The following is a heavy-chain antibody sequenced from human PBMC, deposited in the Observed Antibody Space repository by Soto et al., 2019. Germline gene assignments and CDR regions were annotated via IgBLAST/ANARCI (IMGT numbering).Heavy chain of an antibody. CDR1: GYTFTDYY. CDR2: INPNSGGT. V-gene: IGHV1-2*02. CDR3: ARAAFVVVTAIWRY. Sequence: GASVKVSCKASGYTFTDYYMHWVRQAPGQGLEWMGWINPNSGGTNYAQKFQGRVTMTRDTSISTAYMELSRLRSDDTAVYYCARAAFVVVTAIWRYWGQGTLVTVSS. J-gene: IGHJ4*02. D-gene: IGHD2-21*02.